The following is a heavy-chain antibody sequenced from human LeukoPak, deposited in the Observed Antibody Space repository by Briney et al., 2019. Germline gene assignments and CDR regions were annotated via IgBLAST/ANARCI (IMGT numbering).Heavy chain of an antibody. D-gene: IGHD5-12*01. Sequence: SETLSLTCVVSGYSISTSYWWGWIRQPPGKGLEWIGYIYYSGSTNYNPSLKSRVTISVDTSKNQFSLKLSSVTAADTAVYYCARGGYPDYWGQGTLVTVSS. CDR2: IYYSGST. CDR3: ARGGYPDY. CDR1: GYSISTSYW. J-gene: IGHJ4*02. V-gene: IGHV4-28*03.